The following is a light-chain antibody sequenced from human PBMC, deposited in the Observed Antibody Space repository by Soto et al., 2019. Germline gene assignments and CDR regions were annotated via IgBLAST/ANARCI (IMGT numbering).Light chain of an antibody. V-gene: IGLV2-14*01. J-gene: IGLJ3*02. CDR2: EVH. CDR1: SSDIGAYNY. CDR3: SSFTRNSALV. Sequence: QSALTQPASVSGSPGQSITISCTGTSSDIGAYNYVSWYQQHPGKAPKLILFEVHNRPSGVSGRFSGSKSGNTASLTISGLQAGDEADYHCSSFTRNSALVFGGGTKLNVL.